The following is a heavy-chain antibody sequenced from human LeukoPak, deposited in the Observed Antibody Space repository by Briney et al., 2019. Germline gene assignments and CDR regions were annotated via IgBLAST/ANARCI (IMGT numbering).Heavy chain of an antibody. CDR3: ARGEGYFDY. CDR2: LYTSGRT. CDR1: GGSISRYY. D-gene: IGHD1-26*01. Sequence: SETLSLTCTVSGGSISRYYWSWIRQPAGEGLEWIGRLYTSGRTNYNPSLKSRVTLSVDTSKNQFSLQLNPVTPEDTAVYYCARGEGYFDYWGQGTLVTVSS. V-gene: IGHV4-4*07. J-gene: IGHJ4*02.